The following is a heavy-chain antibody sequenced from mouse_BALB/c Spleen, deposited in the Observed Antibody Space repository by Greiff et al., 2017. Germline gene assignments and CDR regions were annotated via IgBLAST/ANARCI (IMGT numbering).Heavy chain of an antibody. CDR3: ARPYGYYLDY. J-gene: IGHJ2*01. Sequence: DVKLVESGGGLVKPGGSLKLSCAASGFTFSSYAMSWVRQTPEKRLEWVATISSGGSYTYYPDSVKGRFTISRDNAKNTLYLQMSSLMSEDTAMYYYARPYGYYLDYWGQGTTLTVSS. CDR2: ISSGGSYT. V-gene: IGHV5-9-3*01. D-gene: IGHD1-1*02. CDR1: GFTFSSYA.